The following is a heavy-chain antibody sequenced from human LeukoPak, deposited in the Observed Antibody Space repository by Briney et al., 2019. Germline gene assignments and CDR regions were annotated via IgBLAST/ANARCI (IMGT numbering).Heavy chain of an antibody. D-gene: IGHD3-16*02. V-gene: IGHV3-30*18. CDR2: ISYDGSNK. CDR1: GFTFSSYG. CDR3: AKGLSEYFDY. J-gene: IGHJ4*02. Sequence: GGSPRLSCAASGFTFSSYGMHWVRQAPGKGLEWVAVISYDGSNKYYADSVKGRFTISRDNSKNTLYLQMNSLRAEDTAVYYCAKGLSEYFDYWGQGTLVTVSS.